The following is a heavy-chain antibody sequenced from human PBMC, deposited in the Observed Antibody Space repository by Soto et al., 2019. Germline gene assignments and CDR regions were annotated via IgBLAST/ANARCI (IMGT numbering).Heavy chain of an antibody. CDR1: GGSFSGYY. V-gene: IGHV4-34*01. D-gene: IGHD5-12*01. Sequence: SETLSLTCAVYGGSFSGYYWSWIRQPPGKGLEWIGEINHSGSTNYNPSLKSRVTISVDTSKNQFSLKLSSVTAADTAVYYCAGARIRGYSGYAGSGYFDYWGQGTLVTVSS. J-gene: IGHJ4*02. CDR3: AGARIRGYSGYAGSGYFDY. CDR2: INHSGST.